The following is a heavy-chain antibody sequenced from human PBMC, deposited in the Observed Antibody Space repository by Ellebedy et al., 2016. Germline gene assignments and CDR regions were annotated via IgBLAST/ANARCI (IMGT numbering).Heavy chain of an antibody. CDR3: AREEVVLMVYAIRGIDY. Sequence: GGSLRLSCAASGFTFSSYWMHWVRQAPGKGLVWVSRINSDGSSTSYADSVKGRFTISRDNAKNTLYLQMNSLRAEDTAVYYCAREEVVLMVYAIRGIDYWGQGTLVTVSS. D-gene: IGHD2-8*01. CDR2: INSDGSST. J-gene: IGHJ4*02. V-gene: IGHV3-74*01. CDR1: GFTFSSYW.